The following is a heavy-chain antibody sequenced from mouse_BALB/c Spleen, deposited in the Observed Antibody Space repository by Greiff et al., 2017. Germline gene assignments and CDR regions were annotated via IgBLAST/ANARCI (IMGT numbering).Heavy chain of an antibody. V-gene: IGHV5-6-3*01. J-gene: IGHJ4*01. CDR3: ARDRFGGYYDAMDY. Sequence: DVKLVESGGGLVQPGGSLKLSCAASGFTFSSYGMSWVRQTPDKRLELVATINSNGGSTYYPDSVKGRFTISRDNAKNTLYLQMSSLKSEDTAMYYCARDRFGGYYDAMDYWGQGTSVTVAS. CDR2: INSNGGST. D-gene: IGHD2-2*01. CDR1: GFTFSSYG.